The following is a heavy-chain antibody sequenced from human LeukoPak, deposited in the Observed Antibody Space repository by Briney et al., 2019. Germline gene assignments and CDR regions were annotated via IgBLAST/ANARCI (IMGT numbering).Heavy chain of an antibody. D-gene: IGHD3-22*01. J-gene: IGHJ5*02. CDR1: GFTLEDYT. V-gene: IGHV3-9*01. CDR3: ARDVDTTGHYGRFDP. Sequence: PGGFLRLSCSASGFTLEDYTMQWVRQVPGQGLQWVSGISYSDGRIGYADSVKGRFAISRDSSKNTVYLQMNSLRVEDTALYYCARDVDTTGHYGRFDPWGQGTLVTVSS. CDR2: ISYSDGRI.